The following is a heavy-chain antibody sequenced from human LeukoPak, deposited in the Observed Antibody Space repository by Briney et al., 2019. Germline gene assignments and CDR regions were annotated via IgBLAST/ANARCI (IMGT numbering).Heavy chain of an antibody. Sequence: ASVKVSCKASGYTFTSYGISWVRQAPGQGLEGRGWISAYNGNTTYAQKLQGRVTITTDTSTSTAYMELRSLRSDDTAVYYCARSKVVTAIGSYFDYWGQGTLVTVSS. CDR2: ISAYNGNT. CDR3: ARSKVVTAIGSYFDY. V-gene: IGHV1-18*01. CDR1: GYTFTSYG. D-gene: IGHD2-21*02. J-gene: IGHJ4*02.